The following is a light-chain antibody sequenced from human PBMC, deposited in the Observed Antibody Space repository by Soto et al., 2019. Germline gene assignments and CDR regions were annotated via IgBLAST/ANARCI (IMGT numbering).Light chain of an antibody. CDR3: QQYNHWPT. CDR1: QSVNNK. Sequence: EVVLTQSPATLSVSPGERATLSCRAGQSVNNKLAWYQQTPGQPPRLLIYDASTRATGVPGRFSGSGSGTEFTLTISSLQSEDFAVYYWQQYNHWPTFGQGTKLEIK. J-gene: IGKJ2*01. CDR2: DAS. V-gene: IGKV3-15*01.